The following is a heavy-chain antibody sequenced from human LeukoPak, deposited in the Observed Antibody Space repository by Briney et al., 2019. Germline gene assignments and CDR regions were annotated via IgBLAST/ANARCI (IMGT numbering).Heavy chain of an antibody. CDR3: ASLVRHEDY. D-gene: IGHD6-13*01. Sequence: SETLSLTCTVSGGSISSSSYYWGWIRQPPGKGLEWIGSIYYSGSTYYSPSLKSRVTISADTSKNQFSLKLSSVTAADTAVYYCASLVRHEDYWGQGTLVTVSS. CDR2: IYYSGST. J-gene: IGHJ4*02. V-gene: IGHV4-39*01. CDR1: GGSISSSSYY.